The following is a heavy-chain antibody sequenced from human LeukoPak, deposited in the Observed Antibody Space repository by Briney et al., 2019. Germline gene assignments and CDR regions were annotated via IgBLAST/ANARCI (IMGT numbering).Heavy chain of an antibody. CDR1: GFTFSSYG. Sequence: PGGSLRLSCAASGFTFSSYGMHWVRQAPGKGLEWVAFIRYDGSNKYYADSVKGRFTISRDNSKNTLYLQMNSLRAEDTAVYYCARAGRSGPTGAFDIWGQGTMVTVSS. CDR2: IRYDGSNK. J-gene: IGHJ3*02. D-gene: IGHD6-19*01. V-gene: IGHV3-30*02. CDR3: ARAGRSGPTGAFDI.